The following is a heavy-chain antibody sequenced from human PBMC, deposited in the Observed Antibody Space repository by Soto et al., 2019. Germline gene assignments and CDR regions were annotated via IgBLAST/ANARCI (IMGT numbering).Heavy chain of an antibody. J-gene: IGHJ6*02. V-gene: IGHV4-34*01. Sequence: SETLSLTCAVYGGSFSGYYWSWIRQPPGKGLEWIGEINHSGSTNYNPSLKSRVTISVDTSKNQFSLKLSSVTAADTAVYYCARGSAPTDQYYDFWSGYYRYYYYYGMDVWGQRTTVTVSS. D-gene: IGHD3-3*01. CDR1: GGSFSGYY. CDR2: INHSGST. CDR3: ARGSAPTDQYYDFWSGYYRYYYYYGMDV.